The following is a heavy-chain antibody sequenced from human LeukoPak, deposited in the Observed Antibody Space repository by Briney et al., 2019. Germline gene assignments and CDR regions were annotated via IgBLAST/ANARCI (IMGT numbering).Heavy chain of an antibody. CDR2: ISAYNGNT. CDR1: GYTFTSYG. J-gene: IGHJ4*02. Sequence: ASVKVSCKASGYTFTSYGISWVRQAPGRGLEWMGWISAYNGNTNYAQKLQGRVTMTTDTSTSTAYMELRSLRSDDTAVYYCARDLHYYDSSGYYIFDYWGQGTLVTVSS. V-gene: IGHV1-18*01. D-gene: IGHD3-22*01. CDR3: ARDLHYYDSSGYYIFDY.